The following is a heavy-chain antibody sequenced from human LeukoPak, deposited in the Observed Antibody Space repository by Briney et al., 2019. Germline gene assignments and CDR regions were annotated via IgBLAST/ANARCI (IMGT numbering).Heavy chain of an antibody. V-gene: IGHV3-20*04. CDR3: ARDSYYDFWSGYLQQNYFDY. D-gene: IGHD3-3*01. J-gene: IGHJ4*02. Sequence: GGSLRLSCAASGFTFDDYGMSWVRQAPGKGLEWVSGINWNGGSTGYADSVKGRFTISRDNAKNSLYLQMNSLRAEDTALYYCARDSYYDFWSGYLQQNYFDYWGQGTLVTVSS. CDR2: INWNGGST. CDR1: GFTFDDYG.